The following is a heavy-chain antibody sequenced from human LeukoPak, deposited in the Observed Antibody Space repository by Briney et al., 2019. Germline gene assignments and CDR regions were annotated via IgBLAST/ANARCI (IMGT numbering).Heavy chain of an antibody. CDR2: IKSDESST. CDR3: ARDAAAYCSGGSCYPRY. J-gene: IGHJ4*02. Sequence: GSLRLSCAASGFTFSSYWMHWVRQAPGKGLVWVSRIKSDESSTTYADSVKGRFTTSRDNAKNTLYLQMNSLRAEDTAVYYCARDAAAYCSGGSCYPRYWGQGTLVTVSS. CDR1: GFTFSSYW. V-gene: IGHV3-74*01. D-gene: IGHD2-15*01.